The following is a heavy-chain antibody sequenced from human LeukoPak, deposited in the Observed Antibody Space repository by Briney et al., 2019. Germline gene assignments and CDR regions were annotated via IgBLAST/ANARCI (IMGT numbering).Heavy chain of an antibody. J-gene: IGHJ6*03. CDR3: ARDYDFWIGYYNNYYYYMDV. CDR1: GGSISSYY. Sequence: SENLSLNCTVSGGSISSYYWSWIRQPAGKGLEWIGRIYTSGSTNYNPSLKSRVTMSVDTSKKQFSLKLSSVTDADTAVYYCARDYDFWIGYYNNYYYYMDVWGKGTTVTVSS. D-gene: IGHD3-3*01. CDR2: IYTSGST. V-gene: IGHV4-4*07.